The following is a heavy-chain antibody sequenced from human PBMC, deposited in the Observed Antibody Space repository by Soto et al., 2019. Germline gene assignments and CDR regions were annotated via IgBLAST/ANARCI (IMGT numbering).Heavy chain of an antibody. CDR3: LYDILTGPAH. CDR2: IYPGGVNV. J-gene: IGHJ4*02. CDR1: GYSFTSHY. D-gene: IGHD3-9*01. V-gene: IGHV1-46*01. Sequence: ASVKVSCKAIGYSFTSHYMHWVRQAPGQGLEWMGTIYPGGVNVAYAQKFQGRVTMTRDTSTSTVYMELSSLRSEDTAVYYCLYDILTGPAHWGQGTLVTVSS.